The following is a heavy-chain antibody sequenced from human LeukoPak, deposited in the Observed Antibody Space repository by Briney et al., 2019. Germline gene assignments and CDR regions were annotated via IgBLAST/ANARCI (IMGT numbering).Heavy chain of an antibody. J-gene: IGHJ4*02. V-gene: IGHV1-69*05. CDR1: GGTFSSYA. D-gene: IGHD4-23*01. CDR2: IIPIFGTA. CDR3: ARERTTVGDPDYFDY. Sequence: SEKVSCKASGGTFSSYAISWVRQAPGQGLEWMGRIIPIFGTANYAQKFQGRVTITTDESTSTAYMELSSLRSEDTAVYYCARERTTVGDPDYFDYWGQGTLVTVSS.